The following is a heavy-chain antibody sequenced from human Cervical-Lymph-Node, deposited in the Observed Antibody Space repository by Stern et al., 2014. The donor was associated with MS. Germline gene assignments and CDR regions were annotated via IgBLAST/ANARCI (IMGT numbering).Heavy chain of an antibody. J-gene: IGHJ4*02. CDR2: ISSSSSYI. V-gene: IGHV3-21*01. CDR3: ARERYYYDSSGYSDY. D-gene: IGHD3-22*01. Sequence: VQLVESGGGLVKPGGSLRLSCAASGFTFSSYSMNWVRQAPGKGLEWVSSISSSSSYIYYADSVKGRFTISRDNAKNSLYLQMNSLRAEDTAVYYCARERYYYDSSGYSDYWGQGTLVTVSS. CDR1: GFTFSSYS.